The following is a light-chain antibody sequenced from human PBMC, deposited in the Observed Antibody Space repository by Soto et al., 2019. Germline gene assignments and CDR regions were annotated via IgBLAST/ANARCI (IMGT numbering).Light chain of an antibody. CDR2: GNN. J-gene: IGLJ2*01. CDR1: SSNIGAGYD. Sequence: QSVLTQPPSVSGAPGQRVTISCTGSSSNIGAGYDVHWYQHLPGRAPKLLIYGNNNRPSGAPDRFSGSKSGTSASLAITGLQAEDEADYYCQSYDSSLSGAVFGGGTKVTFL. V-gene: IGLV1-40*01. CDR3: QSYDSSLSGAV.